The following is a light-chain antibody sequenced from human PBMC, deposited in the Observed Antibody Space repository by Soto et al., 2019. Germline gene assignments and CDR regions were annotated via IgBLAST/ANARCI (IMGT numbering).Light chain of an antibody. J-gene: IGKJ5*01. Sequence: EIVLTQSPGTLSLSPGETATLSCRASQTIGRNYLAWYQQKPGQAPRLLIFGTSTRATGIPDRFSGSGSGTDFTLSISRLEPEDFAVYYCQQYASSPLLTFGGGTRLEIK. CDR1: QTIGRNY. CDR2: GTS. V-gene: IGKV3-20*01. CDR3: QQYASSPLLT.